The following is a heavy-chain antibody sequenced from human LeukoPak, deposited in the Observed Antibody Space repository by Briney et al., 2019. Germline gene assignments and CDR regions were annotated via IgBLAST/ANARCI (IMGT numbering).Heavy chain of an antibody. J-gene: IGHJ4*02. CDR3: ARDPEMATISAFDY. D-gene: IGHD5-24*01. CDR1: GFTFSSYS. V-gene: IGHV3-48*04. CDR2: ISSSSTI. Sequence: GGSLRLSCAASGFTFSSYSMNWVRQAPGKGLEWVSYISSSSTIYYADSVKGRFTISRDNAKNSLYLQMNSLRAEDTAVYYCARDPEMATISAFDYWGQGTLVTVSS.